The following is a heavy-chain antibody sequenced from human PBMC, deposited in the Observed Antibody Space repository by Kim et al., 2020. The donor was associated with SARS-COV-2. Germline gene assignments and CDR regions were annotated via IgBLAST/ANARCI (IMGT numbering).Heavy chain of an antibody. CDR3: TSGASGFDR. Sequence: GGSLRLSCVASGLSFSNYWMHWVRRAPGKGPVWVSRIDPDGSRTYYADSVKGRFTISRDNAKNTLYLQMNSLRVEDTAVYYCTSGASGFDRWGQGTLVTV. J-gene: IGHJ5*02. V-gene: IGHV3-74*01. D-gene: IGHD3-3*01. CDR2: IDPDGSRT. CDR1: GLSFSNYW.